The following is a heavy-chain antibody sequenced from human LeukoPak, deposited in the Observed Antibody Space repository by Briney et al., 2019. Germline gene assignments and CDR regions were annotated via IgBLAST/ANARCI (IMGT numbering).Heavy chain of an antibody. J-gene: IGHJ3*01. V-gene: IGHV3-23*01. CDR1: GFTFSSYA. CDR3: AKDNSGSYNH. Sequence: GGSLRLSCAASGFTFSSYAMSWVRQAPGKGLEWVSAVSGSGGSTFYADSVKGRFTISRDNSRNTLYLQMSSLRAEDTAIYYCAKDNSGSYNHWGQGTMVTVSS. D-gene: IGHD1-26*01. CDR2: VSGSGGST.